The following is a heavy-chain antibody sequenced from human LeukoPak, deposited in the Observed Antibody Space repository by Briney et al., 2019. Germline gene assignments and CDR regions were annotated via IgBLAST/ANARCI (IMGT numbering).Heavy chain of an antibody. CDR3: ARDGLLIRYFDWLGWFDP. J-gene: IGHJ5*02. D-gene: IGHD3-9*01. V-gene: IGHV3-30-3*01. Sequence: GRSLRLSCAASGFTFSSYAMHWVRQAPGKGLEWVAVISYDGSNKYYADSVKGRFTISRDNSKNTLYLQMNSLRAEDTAVYYCARDGLLIRYFDWLGWFDPWGQGTLVTVSS. CDR1: GFTFSSYA. CDR2: ISYDGSNK.